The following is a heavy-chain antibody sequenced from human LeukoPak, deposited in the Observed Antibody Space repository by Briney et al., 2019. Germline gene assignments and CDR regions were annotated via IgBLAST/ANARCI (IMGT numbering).Heavy chain of an antibody. CDR2: ISTNKGNT. V-gene: IGHV1-18*01. J-gene: IGHJ5*02. CDR1: GYIFTSYG. Sequence: ASVKASCKASGYIFTSYGISWVRQAPGQGLEWMGWISTNKGNTNYAQRLQGRVTMTTDTSTSTAYMELRSLRSDDTAIYYCVRDIQRRFYPWRQGTLVTVSS. CDR3: VRDIQRRFYP.